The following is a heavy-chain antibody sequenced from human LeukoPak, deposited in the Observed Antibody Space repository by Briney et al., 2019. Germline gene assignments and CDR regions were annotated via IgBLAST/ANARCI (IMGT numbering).Heavy chain of an antibody. CDR2: ISRNGGST. J-gene: IGHJ4*02. CDR1: GFTFSSFA. D-gene: IGHD2/OR15-2a*01. CDR3: VKDLRSDFMGVLSRYLSY. V-gene: IGHV3-64D*09. Sequence: GGSLRLSCSASGFTFSSFAMHWVRQAPGKGLEYVAAISRNGGSTYYADSVKGRFAISRDNSKSTLYLQMSSLRAEDTAVYLCVKDLRSDFMGVLSRYLSYWGQGTLVTVSS.